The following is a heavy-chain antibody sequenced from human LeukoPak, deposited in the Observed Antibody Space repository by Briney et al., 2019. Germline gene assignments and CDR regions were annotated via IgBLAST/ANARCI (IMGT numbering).Heavy chain of an antibody. Sequence: PGGSLRLSCAASGFTVSSNYMSWVRQAPGKGLEWVSVFYSGGSTYYADSVKGRFTISRDNSKNTVYLQMNSLRAEDTAVYYCAKDVRLRYFDWLLWTPGDYWGQGTLVTVSS. CDR1: GFTVSSNY. CDR2: FYSGGST. D-gene: IGHD3-9*01. CDR3: AKDVRLRYFDWLLWTPGDY. J-gene: IGHJ4*02. V-gene: IGHV3-53*01.